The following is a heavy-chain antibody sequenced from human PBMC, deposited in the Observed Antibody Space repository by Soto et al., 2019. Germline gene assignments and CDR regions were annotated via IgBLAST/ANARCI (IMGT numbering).Heavy chain of an antibody. CDR1: GYTFTSYG. CDR2: ISAYNGNT. J-gene: IGHJ6*03. Sequence: ASVKVSCKASGYTFTSYGISWVRQAPGQGLEWMGWISAYNGNTNYAQKLQGRVTMTTETSTSRAYMELRSLRSDDTAVYYCARANPTTVTTSSYYYMDVWGKGTTVTVSS. V-gene: IGHV1-18*01. D-gene: IGHD4-17*01. CDR3: ARANPTTVTTSSYYYMDV.